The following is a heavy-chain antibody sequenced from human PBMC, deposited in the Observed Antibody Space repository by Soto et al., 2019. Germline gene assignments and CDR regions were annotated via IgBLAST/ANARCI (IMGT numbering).Heavy chain of an antibody. D-gene: IGHD2-21*01. V-gene: IGHV4-59*01. J-gene: IGHJ4*01. CDR3: ARTRMIESWIDY. Sequence: SETLSLTCTVSGGSISRYYWSWIRQPPGKGLEWIGYIYYSGNTNYNPSLKSRVTISVDTSKKQVSLKLTSVIAADTAVYYCARTRMIESWIDYWGHGTLVTVSS. CDR2: IYYSGNT. CDR1: GGSISRYY.